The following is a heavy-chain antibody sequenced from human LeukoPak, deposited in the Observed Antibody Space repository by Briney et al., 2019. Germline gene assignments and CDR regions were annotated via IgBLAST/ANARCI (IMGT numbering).Heavy chain of an antibody. CDR1: GGSISSYY. J-gene: IGHJ5*02. V-gene: IGHV4-59*08. Sequence: SETLSLTCTVSGGSISSYYWSWIRQPPGKGLEWIGYIYYSGSTNYNPSLKSRVTISVDTSKNQFSLKLSSVTAADTAVYYCARLVGVATSNNWFDRWGQGTLVAVSS. CDR3: ARLVGVATSNNWFDR. CDR2: IYYSGST. D-gene: IGHD5-12*01.